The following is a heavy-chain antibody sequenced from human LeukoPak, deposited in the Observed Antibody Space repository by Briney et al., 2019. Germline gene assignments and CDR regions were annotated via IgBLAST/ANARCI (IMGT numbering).Heavy chain of an antibody. Sequence: SETLSLTCTFSGGSISSYYWTWFRQPPEKGLEWIGSFYNSGSTSYNPSLGSRVTMSLDTSKSLFSLKPTSVTAADSAIYYCATTQQWLASYYWGQGTLVTVSS. CDR1: GGSISSYY. CDR3: ATTQQWLASYY. J-gene: IGHJ4*02. CDR2: FYNSGST. V-gene: IGHV4-59*08. D-gene: IGHD6-19*01.